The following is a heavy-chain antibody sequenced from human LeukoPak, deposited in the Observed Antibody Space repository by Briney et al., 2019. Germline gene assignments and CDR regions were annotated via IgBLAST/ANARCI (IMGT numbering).Heavy chain of an antibody. Sequence: GGSLRLSCAASGFTFSAYWMIWVRQAPGKGLEWVANIKEDGSAKYYVDSVKGRFTISRDNARNSLYLQMNSLRAEDTAVYFCTVAEAGRGEWESDFWGQGTLVTVSS. V-gene: IGHV3-7*05. J-gene: IGHJ4*02. CDR2: IKEDGSAK. CDR1: GFTFSAYW. D-gene: IGHD6-19*01. CDR3: TVAEAGRGEWESDF.